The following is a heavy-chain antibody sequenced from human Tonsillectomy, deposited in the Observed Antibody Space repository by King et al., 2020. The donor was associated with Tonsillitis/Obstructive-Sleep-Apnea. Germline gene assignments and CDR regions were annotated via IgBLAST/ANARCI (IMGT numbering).Heavy chain of an antibody. Sequence: VQLQQWGAGLLKPSETQSLTFAVYGGSFSGYYCSWIRQPPGKGLEWIGEINHGGSTNYNPTLKSRVTISLDTSTNQCSLKLISVTAADTAVYYCARELVVPSARGDGFDIWGQGTMVTVSS. V-gene: IGHV4-34*01. CDR3: ARELVVPSARGDGFDI. CDR1: GGSFSGYY. D-gene: IGHD3-22*01. J-gene: IGHJ3*02. CDR2: INHGGST.